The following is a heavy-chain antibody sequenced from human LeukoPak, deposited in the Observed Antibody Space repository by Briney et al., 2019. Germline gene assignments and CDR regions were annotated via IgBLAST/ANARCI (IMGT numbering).Heavy chain of an antibody. J-gene: IGHJ4*02. CDR3: ARRKGSGWYFDY. CDR1: GFTFSSYA. D-gene: IGHD6-19*01. Sequence: GGSLRLSCAASGFTFSSYAMSWVRQAPGKGLEWVSAISGSGGSTYYADSVKGRFTISRDNSKNTLYLQMNSLRAEDTAVYYCARRKGSGWYFDYWGQGTLVTVSS. CDR2: ISGSGGST. V-gene: IGHV3-23*01.